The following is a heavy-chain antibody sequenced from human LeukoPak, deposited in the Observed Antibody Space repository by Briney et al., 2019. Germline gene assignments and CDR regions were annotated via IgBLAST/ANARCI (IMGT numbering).Heavy chain of an antibody. J-gene: IGHJ6*03. CDR2: INPNSGGT. CDR3: ARRYYYDSSGYYGYYYYMDV. V-gene: IGHV1-2*02. CDR1: GYTFTGYY. D-gene: IGHD3-22*01. Sequence: GASVKVSCKASGYTFTGYYMHWVRQAPGQGLEWMGWINPNSGGTNYAQRFQGRVTMTRDTSISTVYMELSRLRSDDTAVYYCARRYYYDSSGYYGYYYYMDVWGKGTTVTVSS.